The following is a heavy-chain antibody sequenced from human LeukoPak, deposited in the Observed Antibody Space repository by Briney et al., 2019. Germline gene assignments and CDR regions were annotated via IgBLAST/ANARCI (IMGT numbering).Heavy chain of an antibody. D-gene: IGHD6-19*01. CDR3: TRVTRNSGWFFDY. V-gene: IGHV4-38-2*01. J-gene: IGHJ4*02. CDR1: GYSISGGYF. CDR2: TAHRENT. Sequence: SETLSLTCDVSGYSISGGYFWGWIRQPPGMGLEWIGSTAHRENTYYNPSLTSRVSISTDGSKNQSSLSLTSVTAADTATYYCTRVTRNSGWFFDYWGPGTLATVHS.